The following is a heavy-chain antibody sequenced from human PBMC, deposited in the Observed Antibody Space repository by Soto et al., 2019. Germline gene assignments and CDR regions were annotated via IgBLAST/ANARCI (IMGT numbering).Heavy chain of an antibody. CDR2: ISYEGRNK. Sequence: QVQLVESGGDVIHSGKSLRLSCAVSGFTFSLYGMHWIRQAPGKGLEWVAFISYEGRNKYYADSVKGRFTISRDNSKNTVSLQMDSLRPEETAVYYCAKGRDSTLLRWQYFDNWGQGTQVTVSS. CDR3: AKGRDSTLLRWQYFDN. D-gene: IGHD4-4*01. CDR1: GFTFSLYG. J-gene: IGHJ4*02. V-gene: IGHV3-30*18.